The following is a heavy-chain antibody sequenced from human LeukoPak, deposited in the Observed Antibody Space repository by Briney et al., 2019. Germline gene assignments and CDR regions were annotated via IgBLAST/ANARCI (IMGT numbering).Heavy chain of an antibody. CDR3: TKSEWVPKS. V-gene: IGHV3-7*01. CDR2: INQDGTGT. CDR1: GFRFDDYG. Sequence: PGGSLRLSCAASGFRFDDYGMSWVRQAPGKGLEWVANINQDGTGTYYVDSVRGRFTVSRDNTKNSLYLQMNSLRAEDTAVYYCTKSEWVPKSWGQGTLVTVSS. D-gene: IGHD5-12*01. J-gene: IGHJ5*02.